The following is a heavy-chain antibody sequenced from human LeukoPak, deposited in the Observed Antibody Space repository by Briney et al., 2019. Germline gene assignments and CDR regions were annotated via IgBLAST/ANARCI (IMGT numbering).Heavy chain of an antibody. CDR3: AGVTGYMIEDYFDY. CDR1: GGSISSYY. D-gene: IGHD3-22*01. J-gene: IGHJ4*02. Sequence: KASETLSLTCTVSGGSISSYYWSWIRQPPGKGLEWIGYIYYSGSTNYNPSLKSRVTISVDTSKNQFSLKLRSVTAADTAVYYCAGVTGYMIEDYFDYWGQGTLVTVSS. V-gene: IGHV4-59*01. CDR2: IYYSGST.